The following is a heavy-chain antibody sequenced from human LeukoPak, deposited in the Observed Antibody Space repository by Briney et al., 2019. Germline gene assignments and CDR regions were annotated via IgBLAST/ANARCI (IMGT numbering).Heavy chain of an antibody. CDR3: AREPQSGDAFDI. J-gene: IGHJ3*02. Sequence: SVKVSCTASGYTFTRYDINWVRQATGQGLEWMGGIIPIFGTANYAQKFQGRVTITADESTSTAYMELSSLRSEDTAVYYCAREPQSGDAFDIWGQGTMVTVSS. V-gene: IGHV1-69*13. CDR2: IIPIFGTA. CDR1: GYTFTRYD.